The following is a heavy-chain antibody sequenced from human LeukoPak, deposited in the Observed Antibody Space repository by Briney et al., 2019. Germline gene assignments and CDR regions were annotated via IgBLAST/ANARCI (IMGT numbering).Heavy chain of an antibody. Sequence: SETLSLTCAVSGGSISSGGYYWSWIRQHPGKGLEWIGYIYYSGSTYYNPSLKSRVTISVDTSKNQFSLKLSSVTAADTAVYYCARGKAHGLYYYGMDVWGQGTTVTVSS. V-gene: IGHV4-31*11. CDR1: GGSISSGGYY. CDR3: ARGKAHGLYYYGMDV. CDR2: IYYSGST. J-gene: IGHJ6*02.